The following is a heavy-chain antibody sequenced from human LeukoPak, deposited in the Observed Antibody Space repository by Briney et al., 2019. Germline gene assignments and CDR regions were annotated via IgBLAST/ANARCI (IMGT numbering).Heavy chain of an antibody. D-gene: IGHD3-10*01. Sequence: ASVKVSCKASGYTFTSYYMHWVRQAPGQGLEWMGIINPSGGSTSYAQKFQGRVTITRDTSASTAYMELSSLRSEDTAVYYCARDRRVGFGELPTDYWGQGTLVTVSS. CDR3: ARDRRVGFGELPTDY. CDR1: GYTFTSYY. V-gene: IGHV1-46*01. J-gene: IGHJ4*02. CDR2: INPSGGST.